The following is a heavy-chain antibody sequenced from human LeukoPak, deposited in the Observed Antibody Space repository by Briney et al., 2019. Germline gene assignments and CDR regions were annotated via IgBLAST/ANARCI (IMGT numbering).Heavy chain of an antibody. D-gene: IGHD5-12*01. CDR3: ARDKYTGYETFDY. CDR1: GYTFTGYY. V-gene: IGHV1-2*02. CDR2: INPNNGGT. Sequence: ASVKVSCKASGYTFTGYYIHWVRQAPGQGLEWMGWINPNNGGTNYAQKFQGRVTMTRDTSISTAYTELNRLTSDDTAVYYCARDKYTGYETFDYWGQGTPVTVSS. J-gene: IGHJ4*02.